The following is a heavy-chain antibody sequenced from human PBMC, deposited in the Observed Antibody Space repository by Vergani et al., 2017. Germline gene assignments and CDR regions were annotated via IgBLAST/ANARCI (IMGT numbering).Heavy chain of an antibody. V-gene: IGHV4-59*01. CDR3: ASRSYGVDY. J-gene: IGHJ4*02. Sequence: QVQLQESGPGLVKPSETLSLTCTVSGGSISSYYWSWIRQPPGKGLEWIGYIYYSGSTNYNPSLKSRVTISVDTSKNQFSLKLSSVTAADTAVYYCASRSYGVDYWGQGTLVTVSS. D-gene: IGHD5-18*01. CDR1: GGSISSYY. CDR2: IYYSGST.